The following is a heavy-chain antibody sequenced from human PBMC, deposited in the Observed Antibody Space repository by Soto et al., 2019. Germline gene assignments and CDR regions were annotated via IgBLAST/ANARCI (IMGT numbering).Heavy chain of an antibody. CDR3: ARESDTLAAFTKRDYYYYYGMNV. CDR1: GGTFSSYA. CDR2: IIPIFGTA. J-gene: IGHJ6*02. Sequence: QVQLVQSGAEVKKPGSSVKVSCKASGGTFSSYAISWVRQAPGQGLEWMGGIIPIFGTANYAQKFQGRVTITADESKSTAYMELSSLRYEDTAVYYYARESDTLAAFTKRDYYYYYGMNVWGQGTTVTVSS. V-gene: IGHV1-69*01. D-gene: IGHD6-13*01.